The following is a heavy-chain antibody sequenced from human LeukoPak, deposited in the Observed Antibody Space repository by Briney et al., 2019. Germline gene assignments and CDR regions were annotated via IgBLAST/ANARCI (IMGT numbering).Heavy chain of an antibody. CDR1: GYTFTNYD. J-gene: IGHJ4*02. D-gene: IGHD2-2*02. V-gene: IGHV1-8*01. CDR2: VNPNTGKT. Sequence: ASVKVSCKASGYTFTNYDIHWVRQATGQGLEWMGWVNPNTGKTGSAQNFQGRVTMTRNTSISTAYMELSSLRSEDTAVYYCAREGRYCSSTSCYRYRYFDYWGQGTLVTVSS. CDR3: AREGRYCSSTSCYRYRYFDY.